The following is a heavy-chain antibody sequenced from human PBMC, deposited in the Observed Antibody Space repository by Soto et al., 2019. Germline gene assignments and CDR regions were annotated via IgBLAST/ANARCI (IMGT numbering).Heavy chain of an antibody. CDR3: ARLPKGSVVTG. Sequence: PGGSLRLEGFWSGFSLRDHSMNWVRQPPGKGLQWISYISSSSENIYYADSVKGRFTVSRDNAKNTLFLQMNSLRDDDSAIYYCARLPKGSVVTGWGQGSLVT. J-gene: IGHJ4*01. V-gene: IGHV3-48*02. D-gene: IGHD2-21*02. CDR1: GFSLRDHS. CDR2: ISSSSENI.